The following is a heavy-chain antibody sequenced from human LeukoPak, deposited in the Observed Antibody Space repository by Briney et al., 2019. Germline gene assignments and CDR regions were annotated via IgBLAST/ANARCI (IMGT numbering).Heavy chain of an antibody. V-gene: IGHV4-34*01. D-gene: IGHD1-26*01. CDR1: GGSFSGYY. CDR3: ARGVGATWGNWFDP. CDR2: INHSGST. J-gene: IGHJ5*02. Sequence: SETLSLTCAVYGGSFSGYYWSWIRQPPGKGLEWIGEINHSGSTNYNPSLKSRVTMSVDTSKKQFSLKLTSVTAADTAVYYCARGVGATWGNWFDPWGQGTLVTASS.